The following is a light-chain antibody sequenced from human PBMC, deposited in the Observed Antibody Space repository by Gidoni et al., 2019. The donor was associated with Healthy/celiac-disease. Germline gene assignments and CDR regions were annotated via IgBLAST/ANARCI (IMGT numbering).Light chain of an antibody. J-gene: IGKJ1*01. CDR1: QSISSY. Sequence: IQMTQSPSSLSASVGDRVTITCRASQSISSYLNWYLQKPGKAPKLLIYAASSLQSWVPSRVSGSGSGTEFTLTISSLQPEDFATDYCQQSYRTPRTFGQGTKVEIK. CDR2: AAS. CDR3: QQSYRTPRT. V-gene: IGKV1-39*01.